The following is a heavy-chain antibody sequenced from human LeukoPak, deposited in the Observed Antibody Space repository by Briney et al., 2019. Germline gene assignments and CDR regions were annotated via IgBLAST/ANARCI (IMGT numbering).Heavy chain of an antibody. CDR2: IYHSGST. J-gene: IGHJ4*02. V-gene: IGHV4-38-2*01. D-gene: IGHD3-10*01. CDR3: ARQTSYYSGSGSYYPGYYFDY. CDR1: GYSINSGYY. Sequence: SETLSLTCAVSGYSINSGYYWGWIRQPPGKGLEWIGIIYHSGSTYYNPSLRSRVTISVDTSKNQFSLKLSSVTAADTAVYYCARQTSYYSGSGSYYPGYYFDYWGQGTLVTVSS.